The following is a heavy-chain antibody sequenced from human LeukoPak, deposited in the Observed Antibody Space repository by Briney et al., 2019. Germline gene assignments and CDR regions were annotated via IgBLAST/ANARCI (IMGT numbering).Heavy chain of an antibody. D-gene: IGHD6-13*01. CDR1: GFTFSNYG. J-gene: IGHJ4*02. V-gene: IGHV3-33*01. CDR2: IWHDGSNE. CDR3: ASLGSSWYIIN. Sequence: GGSLRLSCAASGFTFSNYGMHWVRQAPGKGLEWVAIIWHDGSNEYYADSVKGRFTISRDNSKNTLYLQMSSLRAEDTAVYYCASLGSSWYIINWGQGTLITVSS.